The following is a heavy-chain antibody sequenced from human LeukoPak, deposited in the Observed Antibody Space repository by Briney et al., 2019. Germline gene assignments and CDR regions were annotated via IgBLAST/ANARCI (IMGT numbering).Heavy chain of an antibody. CDR3: ARDSPYGTAGY. Sequence: PGGSLRLSCAASGFTFSGYAMSWVRLAPGKGLEWVSAITAGGDGTYYADSVKGRFTISRDNTKNSLYLQMNSLRAEDTAVYYCARDSPYGTAGYWGQGTLVTVSS. D-gene: IGHD2-8*02. J-gene: IGHJ4*02. V-gene: IGHV3-23*01. CDR2: ITAGGDGT. CDR1: GFTFSGYA.